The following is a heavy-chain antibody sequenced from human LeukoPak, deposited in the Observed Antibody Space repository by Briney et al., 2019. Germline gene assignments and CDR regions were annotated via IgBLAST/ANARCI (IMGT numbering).Heavy chain of an antibody. D-gene: IGHD6-13*01. CDR2: IKEDGSEK. J-gene: IGHJ4*02. Sequence: GGSLRLSCAASEFTFSSYWMSWVRQAPGKGLEWVANIKEDGSEKYYVDSVKGRFTISRDNAGNSLYLQMNSLRAEDTAVYYCARDKTYSSSWYGYDYWGQGTLVTVSS. CDR3: ARDKTYSSSWYGYDY. CDR1: EFTFSSYW. V-gene: IGHV3-7*03.